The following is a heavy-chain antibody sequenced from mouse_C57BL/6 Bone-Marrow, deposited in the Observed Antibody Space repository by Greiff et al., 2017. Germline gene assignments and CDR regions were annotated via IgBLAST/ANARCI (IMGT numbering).Heavy chain of an antibody. CDR1: GYTFTSYG. V-gene: IGHV1-81*01. CDR3: AAYGYDGAGLDY. CDR2: IYPRSGNT. D-gene: IGHD2-2*01. Sequence: VKLMESGAELARPGASVKLSCKASGYTFTSYGISWVKQRTGQGLEWIGEIYPRSGNTYYNEKFKGKATLTADKSSSTAYMELRSLTSEDSAVYFCAAYGYDGAGLDYWGQGTTVTVSS. J-gene: IGHJ2*01.